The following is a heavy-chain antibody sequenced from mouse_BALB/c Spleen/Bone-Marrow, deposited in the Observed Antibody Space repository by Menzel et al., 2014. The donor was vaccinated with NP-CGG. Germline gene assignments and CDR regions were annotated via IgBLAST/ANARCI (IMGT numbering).Heavy chain of an antibody. CDR3: ARGRSIYYGNLYAMDY. CDR2: ISRGSSTI. V-gene: IGHV5-17*02. Sequence: EVKLVESGGGLVQPGGSRKLSCAASGFTFSSFGMHWVRQAPEKGLEWVAYISRGSSTIYYADTVKGRFTISRDNPKNTLFLQMTSLRSEDTAMYYCARGRSIYYGNLYAMDYWGQGTSVTVSS. J-gene: IGHJ4*01. CDR1: GFTFSSFG. D-gene: IGHD2-1*01.